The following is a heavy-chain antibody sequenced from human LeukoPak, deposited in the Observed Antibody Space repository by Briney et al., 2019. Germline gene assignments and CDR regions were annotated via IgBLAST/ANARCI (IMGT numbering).Heavy chain of an antibody. CDR3: ARDKYYYDSSGPLLFDY. D-gene: IGHD3-22*01. J-gene: IGHJ4*02. V-gene: IGHV4-39*07. CDR2: INHSGST. CDR1: AGFVSNSNYY. Sequence: SETLSLTCTVSAGFVSNSNYYWGWIRQPPGKGLEWIGEINHSGSTNYNPSLKSRVTMSVDTSKNHFSLKLSSVTAADTAVYYCARDKYYYDSSGPLLFDYWGQGTLVTVSS.